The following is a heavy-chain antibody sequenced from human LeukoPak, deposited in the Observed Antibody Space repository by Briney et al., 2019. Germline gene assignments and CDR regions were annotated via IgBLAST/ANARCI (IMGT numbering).Heavy chain of an antibody. V-gene: IGHV1-46*01. Sequence: ASVKVSCKASGYTFTGYYMHWVRQAPGQGLEWMGIINHSGGSTSYAQKFQGRVTMTRDTSTSTVYMELSSLRSEDTAVYYCARASITMVRGVIITPSAFDIWGQETMVTVSS. J-gene: IGHJ3*02. CDR2: INHSGGST. CDR3: ARASITMVRGVIITPSAFDI. D-gene: IGHD3-10*01. CDR1: GYTFTGYY.